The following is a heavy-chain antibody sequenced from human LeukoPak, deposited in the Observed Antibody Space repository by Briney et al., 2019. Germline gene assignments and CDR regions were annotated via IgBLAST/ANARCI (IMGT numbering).Heavy chain of an antibody. V-gene: IGHV4-30-2*01. CDR1: GGSISSGGYS. CDR3: ARQTNDFWSGNWFDP. Sequence: SQTLSLTCAVSGGSISSGGYSWSWIRQPPGKGLEWIGYIYHSGSTYYNPSLKSRVTISVDTSKNQFSLKLSSVTAADTAVYYCARQTNDFWSGNWFDPWGQGTLVTVSS. J-gene: IGHJ5*02. D-gene: IGHD3-3*01. CDR2: IYHSGST.